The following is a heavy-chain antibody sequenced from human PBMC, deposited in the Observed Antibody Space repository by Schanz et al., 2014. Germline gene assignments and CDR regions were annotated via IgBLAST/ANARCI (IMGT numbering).Heavy chain of an antibody. Sequence: QVRLVQSGAEVKKPGSSVKVSCKSSGATFNSYAFGWVRQAPGQGLEWMGRISPSSGGTNYAQNFQGRVTMTKDTSINTVYMELRSLTSDDTAVYYCARFNSGSHSPPYYYYGMDVWGQGTTVTVSS. CDR1: GATFNSYA. D-gene: IGHD1-26*01. CDR3: ARFNSGSHSPPYYYYGMDV. J-gene: IGHJ6*02. V-gene: IGHV1-2*06. CDR2: ISPSSGGT.